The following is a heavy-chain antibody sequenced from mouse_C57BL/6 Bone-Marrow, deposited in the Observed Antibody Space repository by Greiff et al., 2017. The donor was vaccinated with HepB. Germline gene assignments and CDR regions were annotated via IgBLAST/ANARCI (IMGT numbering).Heavy chain of an antibody. J-gene: IGHJ3*01. D-gene: IGHD1-1*02. CDR2: IWGVGST. V-gene: IGHV2-6*01. Sequence: VKLMESGPGLVAPSQSLSITCTVSGFSLTSYGVDWVRQSPGKGLEWLGVIWGVGSTNYNSALKSRLSISKDNSKSQVFLKMNSLQTDDTAMYYCASGDHGGGFAYWGQGTLVTVSA. CDR3: ASGDHGGGFAY. CDR1: GFSLTSYG.